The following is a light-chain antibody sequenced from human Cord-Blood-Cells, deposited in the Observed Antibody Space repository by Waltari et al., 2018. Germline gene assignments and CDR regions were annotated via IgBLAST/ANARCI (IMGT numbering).Light chain of an antibody. J-gene: IGKJ3*01. CDR1: QSLLHSNGYNY. CDR2: LGS. Sequence: DIVMPQSPLSLPVTPGEPASISCRSSQSLLHSNGYNYLDWYLQKPGQSPQLLIYLGSNRASGVPDRFSGSGSGTDFTLKISRVEAEDVGVYYCMQALQTGGFTFGPGTKVDIK. CDR3: MQALQTGGFT. V-gene: IGKV2-28*01.